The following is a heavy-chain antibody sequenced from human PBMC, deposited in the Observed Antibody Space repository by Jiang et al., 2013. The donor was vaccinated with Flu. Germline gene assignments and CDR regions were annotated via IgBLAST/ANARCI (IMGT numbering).Heavy chain of an antibody. V-gene: IGHV3-9*01. CDR3: AKGRGAGYCSSTSCYGGVDY. D-gene: IGHD2-2*01. Sequence: SIGYADSVKAEFTXSRDNAKNSLYLQMNSLRAEDTALYYCAKGRGAGYCSSTSCYGGVDYWGQGTLVTVSS. CDR2: SI. J-gene: IGHJ4*02.